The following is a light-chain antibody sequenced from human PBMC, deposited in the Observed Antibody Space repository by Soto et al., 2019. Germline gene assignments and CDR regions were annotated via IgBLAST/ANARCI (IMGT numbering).Light chain of an antibody. J-gene: IGLJ1*01. CDR1: SSDVGGYNY. CDR2: DVK. CDR3: CSYAGDYTFV. Sequence: ALTQPRSVSGSPGQSVTLSCTGTSSDVGGYNYVTWYQQYPGKAPKVMIYDVKTRPSGVPDRFSGSKSGNTASLTISGLQAEDEADYYCCSYAGDYTFVFGTGTKLTVL. V-gene: IGLV2-11*01.